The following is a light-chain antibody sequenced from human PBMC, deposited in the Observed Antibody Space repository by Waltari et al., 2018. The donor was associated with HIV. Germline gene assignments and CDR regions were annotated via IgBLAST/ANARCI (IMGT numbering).Light chain of an antibody. V-gene: IGKV1D-16*01. J-gene: IGKJ4*01. CDR1: QGISSW. CDR2: AAS. Sequence: DIQMTQFPSSLSASVGDRVTITCRVSQGISSWVAWYQQIPEKAPKSLIYAASSLQSGVPSRFSGSGSGTNFTLIISSLQPEDFTTYYCQQYHSYPLTFGGGTKVEIK. CDR3: QQYHSYPLT.